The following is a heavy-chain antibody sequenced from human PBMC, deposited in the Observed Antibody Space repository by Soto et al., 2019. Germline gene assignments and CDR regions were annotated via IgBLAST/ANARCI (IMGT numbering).Heavy chain of an antibody. J-gene: IGHJ4*02. CDR2: IWYDGSNK. Sequence: RLSFAASGFTFSSYGMHWVRQAPGKGLEWVAVIWYDGSNKYYADSVKGRFTISRDNSKNTLYLQMNSLRAEDTAVYYCARYDFWSGYWAYFDYWGQGTLVTVSS. D-gene: IGHD3-3*01. CDR1: GFTFSSYG. V-gene: IGHV3-33*01. CDR3: ARYDFWSGYWAYFDY.